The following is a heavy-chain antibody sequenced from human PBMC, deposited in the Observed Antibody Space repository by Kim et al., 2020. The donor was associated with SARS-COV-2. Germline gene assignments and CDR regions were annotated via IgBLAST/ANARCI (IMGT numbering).Heavy chain of an antibody. CDR2: ISYDGSNK. V-gene: IGHV3-30-3*01. Sequence: GGSLRLSCAASGFTFSSYAMHWVRQAPGKGLEWVAVISYDGSNKYYADSVKGRFTISRDNSKNTLYLQMNSLRAEDTAVYYCARDRGDYDFWSGYGGYF. D-gene: IGHD3-3*01. CDR1: GFTFSSYA. J-gene: IGHJ4*03. CDR3: ARDRGDYDFWSGYGGYF.